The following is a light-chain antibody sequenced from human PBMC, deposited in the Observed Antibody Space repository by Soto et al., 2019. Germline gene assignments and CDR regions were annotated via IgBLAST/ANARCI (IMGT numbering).Light chain of an antibody. V-gene: IGLV1-44*01. CDR3: AAWDDSLNGPV. CDR2: SNN. CDR1: SSNIGSNT. J-gene: IGLJ2*01. Sequence: QSVLTQPPSASGTPGQRVTISCSGSSSNIGSNTVNWYQQLPGTAPKLLIYSNNQRPSGVPDRFSGYKSGTSASLAISGLQSEDDADYYCAAWDDSLNGPVFGGGTQLTVL.